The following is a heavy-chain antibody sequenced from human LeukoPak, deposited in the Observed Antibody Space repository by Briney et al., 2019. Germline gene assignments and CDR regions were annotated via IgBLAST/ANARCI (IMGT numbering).Heavy chain of an antibody. CDR3: AREWVVRGVCDY. J-gene: IGHJ4*02. Sequence: VKVSCKASGYTFTSYDINWVRQATGQGLEWMGWMNPNSGNTGYAQKFQGRVTMTRNTSISTAYMELSSLRSEDTAVYYCAREWVVRGVCDYWGQGTLVTVSS. CDR1: GYTFTSYD. CDR2: MNPNSGNT. V-gene: IGHV1-8*01. D-gene: IGHD3-10*01.